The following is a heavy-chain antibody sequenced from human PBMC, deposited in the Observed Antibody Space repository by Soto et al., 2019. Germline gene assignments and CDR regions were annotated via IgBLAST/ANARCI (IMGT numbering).Heavy chain of an antibody. CDR3: ARDITPISSGWYDAFDI. D-gene: IGHD6-19*01. V-gene: IGHV1-2*04. CDR1: GYTFTGYY. Sequence: ASVKVSCKASGYTFTGYYMHWVRQAPGQGLEWMGWINPNSGGTNYAQKFQGWVTMTRDTSISTVYMELSRLRSDDTAVYYCARDITPISSGWYDAFDIWGQGTMVTVS. CDR2: INPNSGGT. J-gene: IGHJ3*02.